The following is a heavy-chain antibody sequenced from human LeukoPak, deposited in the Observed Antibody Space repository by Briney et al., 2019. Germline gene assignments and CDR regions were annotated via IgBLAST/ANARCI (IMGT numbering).Heavy chain of an antibody. CDR3: ARRIRGAPTDY. Sequence: ASVKVSCKASGYTFTTYDLNWVRQATGQGFEWMGWMNPNSGNAGYARKFQGRVTMTRNTSISTAYMELSNLTSEDTAVYYCARRIRGAPTDYWGQGTLVTVSS. CDR1: GYTFTTYD. V-gene: IGHV1-8*01. J-gene: IGHJ4*02. D-gene: IGHD3-10*01. CDR2: MNPNSGNA.